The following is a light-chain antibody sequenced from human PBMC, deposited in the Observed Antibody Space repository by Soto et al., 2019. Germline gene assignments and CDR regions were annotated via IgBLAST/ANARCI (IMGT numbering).Light chain of an antibody. CDR3: CSDRTISYYV. J-gene: IGLJ1*01. CDR2: DVS. V-gene: IGLV2-14*01. Sequence: QSLLTQPASVCGSPGQSITISCTGTSSDVGGYDYVSWYQQHPGKAPKLMIYDVSSRPSGVSNHFSGSKAGNTASLTISGLQAEYEGDYYCCSDRTISYYVFGTGTKVTVL. CDR1: SSDVGGYDY.